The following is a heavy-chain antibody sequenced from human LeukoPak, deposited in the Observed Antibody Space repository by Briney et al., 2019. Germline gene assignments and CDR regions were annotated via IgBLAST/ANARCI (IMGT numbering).Heavy chain of an antibody. V-gene: IGHV4-59*01. Sequence: SETLSLTCTVSSDSICSYYLSWIRQPPGKGLEWIGYIYCSGSSNYNPSLKSRVTISVDTSKNQFSLEVNSVTAADTAVYCCARGRDGYNTYFDYWGQGTLVTVSS. CDR1: SDSICSYY. CDR3: ARGRDGYNTYFDY. D-gene: IGHD5-24*01. J-gene: IGHJ4*02. CDR2: IYCSGSS.